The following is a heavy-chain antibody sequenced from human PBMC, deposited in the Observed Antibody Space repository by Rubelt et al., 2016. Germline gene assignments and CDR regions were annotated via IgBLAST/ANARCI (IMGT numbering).Heavy chain of an antibody. CDR2: IGTAGDT. V-gene: IGHV3-13*01. CDR1: GFTFSSYD. CDR3: AREVVKGCFDL. Sequence: EVQLVESGGGLVQPGGSLRLSCATSGFTFSSYDMHWVRQATGKGLEWVSAIGTAGDTYYPGYVKGRFTISRENAKNSWYLQMNSLRAEDTAVYYCAREVVKGCFDLWGRGTLVTVSS. D-gene: IGHD4-23*01. J-gene: IGHJ2*01.